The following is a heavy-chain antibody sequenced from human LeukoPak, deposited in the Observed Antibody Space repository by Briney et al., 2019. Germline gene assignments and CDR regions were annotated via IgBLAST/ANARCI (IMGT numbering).Heavy chain of an antibody. CDR1: GGSFSGYY. CDR3: ARGPLRSGYYRPNWFDP. V-gene: IGHV4-34*01. J-gene: IGHJ5*02. D-gene: IGHD3-3*01. CDR2: INHSGSA. Sequence: SETLSLTCAVYGGSFSGYYWSWIRQPPGKGLEWIGEINHSGSANYNPSLKSRVTISVDTSKNQFSLKLSSVTAADTAVYYCARGPLRSGYYRPNWFDPWGQGTLVTVSS.